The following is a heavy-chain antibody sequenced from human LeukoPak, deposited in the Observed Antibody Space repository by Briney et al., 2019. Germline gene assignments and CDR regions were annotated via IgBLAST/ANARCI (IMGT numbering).Heavy chain of an antibody. D-gene: IGHD3-22*01. Sequence: GAPVKVSCKASGYTFTSYGIGWVRQAPGQGLEWMGWISAYNGNTNYAQKLQGRVTMTTDTSTSTAYMNLRSLRSDDTAVYYCAREVPYDSSFYYQPFDYWGQGTLVTVSS. CDR2: ISAYNGNT. CDR1: GYTFTSYG. J-gene: IGHJ4*02. CDR3: AREVPYDSSFYYQPFDY. V-gene: IGHV1-18*01.